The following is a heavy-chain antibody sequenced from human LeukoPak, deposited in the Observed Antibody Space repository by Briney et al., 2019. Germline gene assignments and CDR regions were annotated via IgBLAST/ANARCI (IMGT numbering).Heavy chain of an antibody. CDR1: GFTFSGYA. Sequence: GGSLRLSCAASGFTFSGYAMSWVRQAPGKGLEWVSAISGSGGSTYYADSVKGRFTISRDNSKNTLYLQMNSLRAEDTAVYYCAKDHLNYDSSGYLFDYWGQGTLVTVSS. V-gene: IGHV3-23*01. CDR3: AKDHLNYDSSGYLFDY. CDR2: ISGSGGST. D-gene: IGHD3-22*01. J-gene: IGHJ4*02.